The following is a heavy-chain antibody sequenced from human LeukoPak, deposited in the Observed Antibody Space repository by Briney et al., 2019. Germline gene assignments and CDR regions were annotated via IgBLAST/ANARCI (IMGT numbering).Heavy chain of an antibody. CDR3: AKGQNRNGGALAY. CDR1: GFTFSRFG. J-gene: IGHJ4*02. D-gene: IGHD3-16*01. Sequence: GGSLRLSCAASGFTFSRFGMHWVRQAPGKGLDWVALISHSGSQRYYTDSVRGRFTISRDNSKNTLYLQMDSLRAEDTAVYYCAKGQNRNGGALAYWGQGTLVTVSS. V-gene: IGHV3-30*18. CDR2: ISHSGSQR.